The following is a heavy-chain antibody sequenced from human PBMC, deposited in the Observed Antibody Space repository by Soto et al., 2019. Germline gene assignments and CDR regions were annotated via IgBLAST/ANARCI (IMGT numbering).Heavy chain of an antibody. Sequence: GGSLRLSCAASGFTFDDYAMHWVRQAPGKGLEWVSGISWNSGSIGYADSVKGRFTISRDNAKNSLYLQMNSLRAEDTALYYCAKDIWGDYYYYYYMDVWGKGTTVTVSS. CDR1: GFTFDDYA. CDR3: AKDIWGDYYYYYYMDV. CDR2: ISWNSGSI. V-gene: IGHV3-9*01. D-gene: IGHD7-27*01. J-gene: IGHJ6*03.